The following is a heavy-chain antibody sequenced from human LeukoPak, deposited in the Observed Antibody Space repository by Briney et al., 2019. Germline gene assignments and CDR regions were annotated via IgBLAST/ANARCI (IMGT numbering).Heavy chain of an antibody. Sequence: SETLSLTCTVSGGSISSYYWSWIRQPPGKGLEWIGYIYYSGSTYYNPSLKSRVTISVDTSKNQFSLKLSSVTAADTAVYYCARESITIFGVAVAYFDYWGQGTLVTVSS. CDR3: ARESITIFGVAVAYFDY. V-gene: IGHV4-30-4*08. J-gene: IGHJ4*02. CDR1: GGSISSYY. D-gene: IGHD3-3*01. CDR2: IYYSGST.